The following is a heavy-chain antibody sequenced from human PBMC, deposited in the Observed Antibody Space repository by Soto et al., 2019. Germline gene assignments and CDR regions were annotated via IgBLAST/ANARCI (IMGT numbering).Heavy chain of an antibody. D-gene: IGHD2-15*01. J-gene: IGHJ4*02. V-gene: IGHV4-31*03. CDR3: ARDTGSGSHDY. Sequence: QVQLQESGPGLVKHSQTLSLTCTVSGGSISSGGYYWSWSRQHPGKGLEWIGYIYYSGSTYYNPSLKSRVTISVDTSKNQFSLKLSSVTAADTAVYYCARDTGSGSHDYWGQGTLVTVSS. CDR2: IYYSGST. CDR1: GGSISSGGYY.